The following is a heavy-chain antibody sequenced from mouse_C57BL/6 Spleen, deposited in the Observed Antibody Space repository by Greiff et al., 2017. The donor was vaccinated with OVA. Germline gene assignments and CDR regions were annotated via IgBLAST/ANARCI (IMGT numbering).Heavy chain of an antibody. CDR2: IDPENGDT. D-gene: IGHD2-2*01. CDR1: GFNIKDDY. Sequence: EVQLVESGAELVRPGASVKLSCTASGFNIKDDYMHWVKQRPEQGLEWIGWIDPENGDTEYASKFQGKATITADTSSNTAYLQLSSLPSEDTAVYYCTTGSTMVTPWFADWGQGTLVTVSA. J-gene: IGHJ3*01. CDR3: TTGSTMVTPWFAD. V-gene: IGHV14-4*01.